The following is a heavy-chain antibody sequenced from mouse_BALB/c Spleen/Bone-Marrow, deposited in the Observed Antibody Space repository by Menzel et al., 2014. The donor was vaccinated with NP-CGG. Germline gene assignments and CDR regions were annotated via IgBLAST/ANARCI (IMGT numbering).Heavy chain of an antibody. J-gene: IGHJ2*01. CDR2: ISTYSGNT. Sequence: VQLQQSGPELVRPGVSVKLSCKSSGYTFTAYAMHWVKQSHAKSLEWIGLISTYSGNTHYNQNFKGKATMTVDKSSSAAYMELARLTAEDSAIYCGARNFYVSSYFDYWGQGTTLTVSS. V-gene: IGHV1-67*01. CDR3: ARNFYVSSYFDY. CDR1: GYTFTAYA. D-gene: IGHD1-1*01.